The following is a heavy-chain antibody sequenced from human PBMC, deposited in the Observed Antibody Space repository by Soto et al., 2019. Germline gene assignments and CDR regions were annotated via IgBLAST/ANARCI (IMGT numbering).Heavy chain of an antibody. Sequence: GESLKISCKGSGYSFTSYWISWVRQMPGKGLEWMGRIDPSDSYTSYSPSFQGHVTISADKSISTAYLQWSSLKASDTAMYYCASVEMATPGYYYGMDVWGQGTTVTVSS. V-gene: IGHV5-10-1*01. CDR2: IDPSDSYT. CDR1: GYSFTSYW. D-gene: IGHD2-15*01. CDR3: ASVEMATPGYYYGMDV. J-gene: IGHJ6*02.